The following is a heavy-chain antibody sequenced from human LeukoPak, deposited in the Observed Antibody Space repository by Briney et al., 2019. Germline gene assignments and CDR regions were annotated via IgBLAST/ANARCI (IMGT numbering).Heavy chain of an antibody. CDR2: IWTTGST. V-gene: IGHV4-4*07. CDR1: GGSISSHY. CDR3: ARVRAYANFVGSFDL. Sequence: SETLSLTCTVSGGSISSHYWSWIRHPAGKRLEWLGRIWTTGSTAYNPSYKSRLTMSMDKSNNQFSLKLTSTTAADTAAYYCARVRAYANFVGSFDLWGRGALVTVSS. D-gene: IGHD1-26*01. J-gene: IGHJ2*01.